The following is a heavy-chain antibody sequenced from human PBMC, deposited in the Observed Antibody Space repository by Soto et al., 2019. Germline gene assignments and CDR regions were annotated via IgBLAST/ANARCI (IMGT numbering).Heavy chain of an antibody. CDR2: IYYSGST. V-gene: IGHV4-31*03. CDR3: ARTPLPYYYDSSGYYGMDV. D-gene: IGHD3-22*01. Sequence: SETLSLTCTVSGGSISSGGYYWSWIRQHPGKGLEWIGYIYYSGSTYYNPSLKSRVTISVDTSKNQFSLKLSSVTAADTAVYYCARTPLPYYYDSSGYYGMDVWGQGTTVTVSS. J-gene: IGHJ6*02. CDR1: GGSISSGGYY.